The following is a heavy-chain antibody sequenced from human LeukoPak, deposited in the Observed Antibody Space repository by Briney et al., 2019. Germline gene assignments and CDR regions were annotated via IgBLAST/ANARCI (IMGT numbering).Heavy chain of an antibody. Sequence: GALVKVSCKASGYTFTSYYMHWVRQAPGQGLEWMGIINPSGGSTSYAQRFQGRVTMTGDTSTSTVYMELSSLRSEDTAVYYCARGDFNYYYGLDVWGQGTTVTVSS. CDR3: ARGDFNYYYGLDV. J-gene: IGHJ6*02. V-gene: IGHV1-46*01. CDR2: INPSGGST. D-gene: IGHD3/OR15-3a*01. CDR1: GYTFTSYY.